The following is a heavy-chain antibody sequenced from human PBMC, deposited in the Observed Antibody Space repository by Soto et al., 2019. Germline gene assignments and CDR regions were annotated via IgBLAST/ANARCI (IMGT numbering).Heavy chain of an antibody. J-gene: IGHJ4*02. CDR2: ITYSGST. V-gene: IGHV4-61*01. CDR3: VGARGSWNLHRFGY. CDR1: GGSVSSGTYY. Sequence: QVQLQESGPGLVKPSETLSLTCTVSGGSVSSGTYYWNWIRQPPGKGLEGIGHITYSGSTNYNPALRSRVNMAVSSSSHPCPLKLSSVTAAATAVYYWVGARGSWNLHRFGYWGPGTLVTVSS. D-gene: IGHD3-10*01.